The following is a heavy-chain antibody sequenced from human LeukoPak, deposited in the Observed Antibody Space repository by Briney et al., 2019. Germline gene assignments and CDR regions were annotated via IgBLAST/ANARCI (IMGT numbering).Heavy chain of an antibody. Sequence: PSETLSLTGTVSGGSISSGGYYWSWIRQHPGKGLEWIGYIYYSGSTYYNPSLQSRVTISVDTSKNQFSLKLSSVTAADTAVYYCAREGVAGWGLYGMDVWGQGTTVTVSS. V-gene: IGHV4-31*03. CDR2: IYYSGST. D-gene: IGHD6-19*01. J-gene: IGHJ6*02. CDR1: GGSISSGGYY. CDR3: AREGVAGWGLYGMDV.